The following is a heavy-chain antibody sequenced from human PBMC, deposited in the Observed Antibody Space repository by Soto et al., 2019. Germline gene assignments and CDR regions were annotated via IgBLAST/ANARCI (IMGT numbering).Heavy chain of an antibody. Sequence: SVKVSCKASGGTFSSYAISWVRQAPGQGLEWMGGIIPIFGTANYAQKFQGRVTITADESTSTAYMELSSLRSEDTAVYYCARGYCIGGSCWSYYYGMDVWGQGTTVTGSS. J-gene: IGHJ6*02. CDR2: IIPIFGTA. V-gene: IGHV1-69*13. CDR3: ARGYCIGGSCWSYYYGMDV. D-gene: IGHD2-15*01. CDR1: GGTFSSYA.